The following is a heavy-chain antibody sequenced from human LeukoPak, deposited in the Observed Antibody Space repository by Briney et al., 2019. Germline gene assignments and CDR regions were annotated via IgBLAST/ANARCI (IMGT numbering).Heavy chain of an antibody. CDR3: ARVKKSSQQLGPFDY. D-gene: IGHD6-13*01. CDR2: INAGNGNT. Sequence: ASVKVSCKASGYTFTSYAMHWVRQAPGQGLEWMGWINAGNGNTKYSQKFQGRVTITRDTSASTAYMELSSLRSEDTAVYYCARVKKSSQQLGPFDYWGQGTLVTVSS. V-gene: IGHV1-3*01. J-gene: IGHJ4*02. CDR1: GYTFTSYA.